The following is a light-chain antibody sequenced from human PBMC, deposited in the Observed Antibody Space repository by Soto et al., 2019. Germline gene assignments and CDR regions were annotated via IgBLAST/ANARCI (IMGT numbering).Light chain of an antibody. CDR1: QSISTW. CDR2: KAS. CDR3: QQYKSYL. J-gene: IGKJ3*01. Sequence: DIQMTQSPSTLSASVGDRVTITCRASQSISTWLAWYQQKPGKAPKLLLYKASSLESGVPSRFSGSGSGTEFTLTISSLQPDDFGTYYCQQYKSYLFGPGTKVDIK. V-gene: IGKV1-5*03.